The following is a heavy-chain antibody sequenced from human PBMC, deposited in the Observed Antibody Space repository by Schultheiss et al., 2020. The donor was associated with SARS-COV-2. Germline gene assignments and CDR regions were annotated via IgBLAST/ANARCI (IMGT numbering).Heavy chain of an antibody. D-gene: IGHD5-24*01. J-gene: IGHJ4*02. CDR3: ARDGGHVEMATIAKYYFDY. CDR2: ISSSGSTI. Sequence: GGSLRLSCAASGFTFSDYYMSWIRQAPGKGLEWVSYISSSGSTIYYADSVKGRFTISRDNAKNSLYLQMNSLRAEDTAVYYCARDGGHVEMATIAKYYFDYWGQGTLVTVSS. CDR1: GFTFSDYY. V-gene: IGHV3-11*01.